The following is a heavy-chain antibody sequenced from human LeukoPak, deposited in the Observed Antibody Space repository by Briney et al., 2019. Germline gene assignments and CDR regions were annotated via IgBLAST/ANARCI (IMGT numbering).Heavy chain of an antibody. CDR1: GFTFSSYA. CDR2: ISYDGSNK. CDR3: ARDLSGIEDNWFDP. V-gene: IGHV3-30*01. J-gene: IGHJ5*02. Sequence: GRSLRLSCAASGFTFSSYAMHWARQAPGKGLEWVAVISYDGSNKYYADSVKGRFTISRDNSKNTLYLQMNSLRAEDTAVYYCARDLSGIEDNWFDPWGQGTLVTVSS.